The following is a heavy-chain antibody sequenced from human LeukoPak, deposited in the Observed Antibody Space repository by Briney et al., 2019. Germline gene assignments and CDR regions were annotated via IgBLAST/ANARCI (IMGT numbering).Heavy chain of an antibody. V-gene: IGHV3-7*01. D-gene: IGHD2-15*01. CDR3: ARSGGYCSGGSCYRIVY. Sequence: GGPLRLSCAASGFTFSSYWMSWVRQAPGKGLEWVANIKQDGSEKYYVDSVKGRFTISRDNAKNSLYLQMNSLRAEDTAVYYRARSGGYCSGGSCYRIVYWGQGTLVTVSS. CDR1: GFTFSSYW. CDR2: IKQDGSEK. J-gene: IGHJ4*02.